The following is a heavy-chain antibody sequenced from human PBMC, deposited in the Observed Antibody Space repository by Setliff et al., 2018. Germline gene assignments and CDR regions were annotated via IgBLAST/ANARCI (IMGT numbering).Heavy chain of an antibody. D-gene: IGHD3-10*01. CDR1: GFTFSNYW. CDR2: IKQDGSEK. CDR3: ARDSSGSYYNVYYYYYYYMDV. V-gene: IGHV3-7*01. J-gene: IGHJ6*03. Sequence: GGSLRLSCAASGFTFSNYWMSWVRQAPGKGLEWVANIKQDGSEKYYVDSVKGRFTISRDNAKNSLYLQMNSLRADDAAVYFCARDSSGSYYNVYYYYYYYMDVWGKGTTVTVSS.